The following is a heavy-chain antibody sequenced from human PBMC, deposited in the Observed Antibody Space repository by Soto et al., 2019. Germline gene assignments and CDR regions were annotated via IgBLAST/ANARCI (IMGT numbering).Heavy chain of an antibody. CDR3: ARDIYYDSSGYSVALDY. D-gene: IGHD3-22*01. V-gene: IGHV3-30-3*01. CDR2: ISYDGSNK. CDR1: GFTFSSYA. Sequence: PGGSLILSCAASGFTFSSYAMHWVRQAPGKGLEWVAVISYDGSNKYYADSVKGRFTISRDNSKNTLYLQMNSLRAEDTAVYYCARDIYYDSSGYSVALDYWGQGTLVTVSS. J-gene: IGHJ4*02.